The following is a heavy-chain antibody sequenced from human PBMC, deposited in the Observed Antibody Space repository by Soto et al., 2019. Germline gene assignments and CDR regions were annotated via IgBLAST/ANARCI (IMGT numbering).Heavy chain of an antibody. CDR1: GFTFNYAW. J-gene: IGHJ6*02. CDR3: TKVYRGEHQVMDV. CDR2: IKSKPGGGTV. Sequence: EGQLIESGGGLVRPGGSLRLSCAASGFTFNYAWMTWVRQAPGKGLEWVGRIKSKPGGGTVDYAEPVKGRFTISRDDSKNTVHLQMNSLKAEDTALYYCTKVYRGEHQVMDVWGQGTTVTVS. D-gene: IGHD1-26*01. V-gene: IGHV3-15*05.